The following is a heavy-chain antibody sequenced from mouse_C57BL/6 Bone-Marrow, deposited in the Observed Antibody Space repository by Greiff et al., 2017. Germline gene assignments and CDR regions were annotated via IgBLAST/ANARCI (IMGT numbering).Heavy chain of an antibody. CDR1: GYTFTSYW. D-gene: IGHD1-1*01. CDR2: IDPSDSYT. V-gene: IGHV1-69*01. Sequence: QVQLQQPGAELVMPGASVKLSCKASGYTFTSYWMHWVKQRPGQGLEWIGEIDPSDSYTNYNQKFKGKSTLTVDKSSSTAYMQLSSLTSEDSAVYYCATLFYLDYWGQGTTLTVSS. CDR3: ATLFYLDY. J-gene: IGHJ2*01.